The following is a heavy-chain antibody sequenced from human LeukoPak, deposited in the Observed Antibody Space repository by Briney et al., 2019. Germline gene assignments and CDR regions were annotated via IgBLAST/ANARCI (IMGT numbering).Heavy chain of an antibody. D-gene: IGHD6-13*01. V-gene: IGHV3-23*01. Sequence: GGTLRLSCAASGFIFSTYGMSWVRQAPGKGLEWVSAISGSGDRTYYADSVKGRFTISRDNSRNTLYLQMDSLRVEDTAVYYCATALSSSRYTPVFDYWGQGTLLTVSS. CDR2: ISGSGDRT. J-gene: IGHJ4*02. CDR1: GFIFSTYG. CDR3: ATALSSSRYTPVFDY.